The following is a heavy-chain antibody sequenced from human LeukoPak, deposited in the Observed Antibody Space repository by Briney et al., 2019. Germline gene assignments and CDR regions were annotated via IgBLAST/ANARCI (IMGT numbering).Heavy chain of an antibody. Sequence: SETLSLTCTVSGGSISSSSYYWSWIRQPPGKGLEWIRYIYHSGSTYYNPSLKSRVTISVDRSKNQFSLKLSSVTAADTAVYYCARGSTSYYYGSGRRYFDYWGQGTLVTVSS. CDR3: ARGSTSYYYGSGRRYFDY. V-gene: IGHV4-30-2*01. J-gene: IGHJ4*02. CDR2: IYHSGST. D-gene: IGHD3-10*01. CDR1: GGSISSSSYY.